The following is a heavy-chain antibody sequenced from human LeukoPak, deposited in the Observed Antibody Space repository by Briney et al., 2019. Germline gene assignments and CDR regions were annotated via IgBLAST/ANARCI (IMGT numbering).Heavy chain of an antibody. Sequence: AASVKVSCKASGYTFTSYGISWVRQAPGQGLEWMGWISAYNGNTNYAQKLQGRVIMTTDTSTSTAYMELRSLRSDDTAVYYCAREPQSRTLFDYWGQGTLVTVSS. CDR1: GYTFTSYG. CDR3: AREPQSRTLFDY. V-gene: IGHV1-18*01. D-gene: IGHD2-2*01. J-gene: IGHJ4*02. CDR2: ISAYNGNT.